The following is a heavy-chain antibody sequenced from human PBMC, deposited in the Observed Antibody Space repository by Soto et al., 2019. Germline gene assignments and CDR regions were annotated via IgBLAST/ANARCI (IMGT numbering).Heavy chain of an antibody. J-gene: IGHJ4*02. V-gene: IGHV3-74*01. CDR1: GFSFSSRW. Sequence: LRLSCTASGFSFSSRWMHWVRQAPGKGLIWVSRINTDGSTTNYADSVKGRFTISRDNAKNTLYLQMNSLRADDTAVYYCVRFGTYYDTSGYLYWGQGALVTVSS. CDR3: VRFGTYYDTSGYLY. CDR2: INTDGSTT. D-gene: IGHD3-22*01.